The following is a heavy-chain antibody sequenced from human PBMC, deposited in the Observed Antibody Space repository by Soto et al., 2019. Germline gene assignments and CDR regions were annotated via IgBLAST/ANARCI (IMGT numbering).Heavy chain of an antibody. D-gene: IGHD3-9*01. CDR3: AKDRDILTGYSVFDY. V-gene: IGHV3-30*18. J-gene: IGHJ4*02. Sequence: PGGSLRLSCAASGFTFSSYGMHWVRQAPGKGLEWVAVISYDGSNKYYADSVKGRFTISRDNSKNTLYLQMNSLRAEDTAVYYCAKDRDILTGYSVFDYWGQGTLVTVSS. CDR2: ISYDGSNK. CDR1: GFTFSSYG.